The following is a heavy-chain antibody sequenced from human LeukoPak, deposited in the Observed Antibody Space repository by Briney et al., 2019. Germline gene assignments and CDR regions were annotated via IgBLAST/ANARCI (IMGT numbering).Heavy chain of an antibody. D-gene: IGHD6-19*01. J-gene: IGHJ4*02. CDR3: ARDPSIAVAAYYFDY. V-gene: IGHV3-21*01. CDR1: GFTFSSYS. Sequence: GGSLRLSCAASGFTFSSYSMNWVRQAPGKGLEWVSSISSSSSYIYYADSVKGRFTISRDNAKNSLYLQMNSLRAEDTAVYYCARDPSIAVAAYYFDYWGQGTMVTVSS. CDR2: ISSSSSYI.